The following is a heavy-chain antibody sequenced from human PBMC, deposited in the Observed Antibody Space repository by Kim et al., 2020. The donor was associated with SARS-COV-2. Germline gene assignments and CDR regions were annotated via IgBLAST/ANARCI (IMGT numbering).Heavy chain of an antibody. Sequence: GGSLRLSCAASGFTSSNNAMSWVRQAPGKGLEWVSIVYRGGSSTYYADSVKGRFTISRDDSKSTLYLQMNSLRAEDTAVYYCARDRGGWQFDYWGQGTLVTVSS. CDR2: VYRGGSST. CDR1: GFTSSNNA. V-gene: IGHV3-23*03. CDR3: ARDRGGWQFDY. J-gene: IGHJ4*02. D-gene: IGHD6-19*01.